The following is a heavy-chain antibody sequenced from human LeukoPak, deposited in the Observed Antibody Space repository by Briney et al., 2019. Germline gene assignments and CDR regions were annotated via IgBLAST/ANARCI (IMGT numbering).Heavy chain of an antibody. Sequence: ASVKVSCKASGYTFTSYDINWVRQATGQGLEWMGWMNPNSGKTGYAQKFQGRVTMTRNTSISTAYMELSSLRSEDTAVYYCARGGTYYDFWSGSNWYFDLWGRGTLVTVSS. CDR2: MNPNSGKT. J-gene: IGHJ2*01. CDR1: GYTFTSYD. CDR3: ARGGTYYDFWSGSNWYFDL. V-gene: IGHV1-8*01. D-gene: IGHD3-3*01.